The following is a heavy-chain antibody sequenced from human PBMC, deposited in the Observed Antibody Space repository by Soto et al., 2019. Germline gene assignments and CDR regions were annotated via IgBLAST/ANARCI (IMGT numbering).Heavy chain of an antibody. V-gene: IGHV4-39*02. CDR2: FYYDGRT. CDR3: ERRSHIVVAQT. CDR1: GASFSDANYY. Sequence: SETLSLTCIVSGASFSDANYYWVWIRQPPGEGLEWIGSFYYDGRTYYNASLKSRVTISVDTSKNHFSLMLTSVTAADTAVYYCERRSHIVVAQTWGQGTLVTVSS. D-gene: IGHD2-21*01. J-gene: IGHJ4*02.